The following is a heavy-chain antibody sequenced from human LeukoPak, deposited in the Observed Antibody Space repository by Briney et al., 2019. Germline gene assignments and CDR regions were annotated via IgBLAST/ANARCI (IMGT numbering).Heavy chain of an antibody. D-gene: IGHD6-13*01. J-gene: IGHJ3*02. CDR3: ARLGPGYSSTWSNDAFAI. CDR2: IFYSGST. CDR1: GGSISSSSYY. Sequence: KASETLSLTCTVSGGSISSSSYYWGWIRQPPGKGLEWIGNIFYSGSTYNHPSLKSRVTISVDTSKNQFSLKLSSVTAADTAVYYCARLGPGYSSTWSNDAFAIWGQGTVVTVSS. V-gene: IGHV4-39*01.